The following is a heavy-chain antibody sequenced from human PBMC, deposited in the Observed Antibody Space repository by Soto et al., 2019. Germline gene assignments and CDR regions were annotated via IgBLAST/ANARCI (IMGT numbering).Heavy chain of an antibody. CDR1: GFTFSSYG. Sequence: GGSLRLSCAASGFTFSSYGMHWVRQAPGKGLEWVAVISYDGSNKYYADSVKGRFTISRDNSKNTLYLQMNSLRAEDTAVYYCAKDLGVYSGSAPAYYYYGMDVWGQGTTVTVSS. J-gene: IGHJ6*02. D-gene: IGHD1-26*01. CDR2: ISYDGSNK. CDR3: AKDLGVYSGSAPAYYYYGMDV. V-gene: IGHV3-30*18.